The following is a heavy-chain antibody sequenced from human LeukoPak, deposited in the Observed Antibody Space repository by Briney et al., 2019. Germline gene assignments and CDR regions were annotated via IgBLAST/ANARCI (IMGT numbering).Heavy chain of an antibody. CDR1: GGSIISSNW. CDR2: IYHSGST. Sequence: SGTLSLTCAISGGSIISSNWWSWVRQPPGKGLEWIGEIYHSGSTNYSPSLKSRVAISVDKSKNQFSLNLTSVTAADTAMYYCARNYYYDSSGYYLRLDPWGQGTLVIVSS. CDR3: ARNYYYDSSGYYLRLDP. J-gene: IGHJ5*02. D-gene: IGHD3-22*01. V-gene: IGHV4-4*02.